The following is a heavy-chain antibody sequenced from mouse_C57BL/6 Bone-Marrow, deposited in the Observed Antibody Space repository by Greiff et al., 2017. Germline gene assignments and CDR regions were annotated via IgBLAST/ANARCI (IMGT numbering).Heavy chain of an antibody. CDR3: ARWDDGFDY. Sequence: EVMLQQSGPELVKPGASVKISCKASGYSFTGYYMNWVKQSPEKSLEWIGEINPSTGGTTYNQKFKAKATLTVDKSSSTAYMQLKSLTSEDSAVYYCARWDDGFDYWGQGTTLTVSS. V-gene: IGHV1-42*01. CDR1: GYSFTGYY. D-gene: IGHD4-1*01. CDR2: INPSTGGT. J-gene: IGHJ2*01.